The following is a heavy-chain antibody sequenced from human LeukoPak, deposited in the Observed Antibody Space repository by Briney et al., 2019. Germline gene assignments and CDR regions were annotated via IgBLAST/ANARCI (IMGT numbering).Heavy chain of an antibody. CDR2: FAPEDGET. J-gene: IGHJ3*02. D-gene: IGHD3-16*01. Sequence: GASVTVSCKVSGYTLTELSMHWVRQAPGKGLEWMGGFAPEDGETIYAQKFQGRVTMTGDTSTDTAYMELSSLRSEDTAVYYCARRKGGIDIWGQGTMVTVSS. V-gene: IGHV1-24*01. CDR3: ARRKGGIDI. CDR1: GYTLTELS.